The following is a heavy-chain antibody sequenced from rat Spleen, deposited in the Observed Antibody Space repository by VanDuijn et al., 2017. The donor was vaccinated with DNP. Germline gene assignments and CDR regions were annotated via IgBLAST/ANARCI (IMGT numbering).Heavy chain of an antibody. J-gene: IGHJ2*01. Sequence: EVQLVESGGDLVQPGRSLKLSCVASGFTFNNFWMTWIRQVPGRGLEWIASITGGSRITSYPDSVKGRFTISRDNAKSTLYLQMNTLRSEDKATYYCARQKYNLYYFDYWGQGVMVTVSS. V-gene: IGHV5-31*01. CDR2: ITGGSRIT. CDR3: ARQKYNLYYFDY. D-gene: IGHD1-5*01. CDR1: GFTFNNFW.